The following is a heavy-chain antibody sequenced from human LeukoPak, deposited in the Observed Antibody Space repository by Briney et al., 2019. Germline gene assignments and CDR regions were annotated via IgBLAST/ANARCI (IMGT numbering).Heavy chain of an antibody. J-gene: IGHJ4*02. CDR1: GYTFTGYY. CDR2: INPNSDAT. Sequence: ASVKVSCKASGYTFTGYYIHWVRQAPGQGLEWMGWINPNSDATNYAQKFEGRVTMTRDTSISTAYMELSRLISDDTAVYYCARDGKAAALFGDYWGQGTLVTVSS. D-gene: IGHD6-13*01. CDR3: ARDGKAAALFGDY. V-gene: IGHV1-2*02.